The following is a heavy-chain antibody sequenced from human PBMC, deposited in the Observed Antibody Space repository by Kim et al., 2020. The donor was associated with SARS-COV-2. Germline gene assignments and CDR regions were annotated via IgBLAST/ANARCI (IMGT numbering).Heavy chain of an antibody. Sequence: SDTLSLTCTVSGGSISSYYWSWIRQPPGKGLEWIGYIYYSGSTNYNPSLKSRVTISVDTSKNQFSLKLSSVTAADTAVYYCARRIAAAGTWGYYYYYGMDVWGQGTTVTVSS. V-gene: IGHV4-59*01. CDR2: IYYSGST. CDR1: GGSISSYY. J-gene: IGHJ6*02. CDR3: ARRIAAAGTWGYYYYYGMDV. D-gene: IGHD6-13*01.